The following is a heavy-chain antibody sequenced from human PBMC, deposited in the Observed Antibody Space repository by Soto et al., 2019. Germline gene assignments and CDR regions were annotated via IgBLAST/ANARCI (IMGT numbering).Heavy chain of an antibody. CDR3: VRGVGSSPPRF. J-gene: IGHJ4*02. Sequence: SETLSLTCAVSGGSISSYYWSWVRQAPGETLEWIGYVYYTGSPNYNPSLKGRAIISVDTSKNQVSLNLTSATAADTAVYYCVRGVGSSPPRFWGPGRPVTVSS. V-gene: IGHV4-59*01. CDR1: GGSISSYY. CDR2: VYYTGSP. D-gene: IGHD3-16*01.